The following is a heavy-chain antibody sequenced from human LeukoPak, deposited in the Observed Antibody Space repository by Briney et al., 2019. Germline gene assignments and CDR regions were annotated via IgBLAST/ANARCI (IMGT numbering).Heavy chain of an antibody. D-gene: IGHD3-10*01. V-gene: IGHV3-64*01. CDR1: GFTFSVSV. Sequence: GGSLRLSCAASGFTFSVSVMHWVRQAPGKGLEYVLVISSNGGSTSYANSVKGRFTISRDNSKNTLYLQMGSQRAEDMAVYYCARDLSGGGLDYWGQGTLVTVSS. CDR2: ISSNGGST. J-gene: IGHJ4*02. CDR3: ARDLSGGGLDY.